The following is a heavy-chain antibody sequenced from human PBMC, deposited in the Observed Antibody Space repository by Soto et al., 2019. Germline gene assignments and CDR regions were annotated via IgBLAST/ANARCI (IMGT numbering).Heavy chain of an antibody. V-gene: IGHV4-38-2*01. CDR2: IYHSGST. CDR3: ASQGPYDYVWGSYRYWGYYFDY. J-gene: IGHJ4*02. D-gene: IGHD3-16*02. CDR1: GYSISSGYY. Sequence: PSETLSLTCAVSGYSISSGYYWGWIRQPPGKGLEWIGSIYHSGSTYYNPSLKSRVTISVDTSKNQFSLKLSSVTAEDTAVYYGASQGPYDYVWGSYRYWGYYFDYWGQGTLGT.